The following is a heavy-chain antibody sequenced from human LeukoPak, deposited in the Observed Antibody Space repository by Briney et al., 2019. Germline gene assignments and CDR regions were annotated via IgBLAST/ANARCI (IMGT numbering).Heavy chain of an antibody. D-gene: IGHD5-12*01. J-gene: IGHJ4*02. CDR1: GGSISSGGYY. CDR3: ARGGSGYDVDY. CDR2: IYYSGST. Sequence: SKTLSLTCTVSGGSISSGGYYWSWIRQHPGKGLEWIWYIYYSGSTYYNPSLKSRVTISVDTSKNQFSLKLSSVTAADTAVYYCARGGSGYDVDYWGQGTLVTVSS. V-gene: IGHV4-31*03.